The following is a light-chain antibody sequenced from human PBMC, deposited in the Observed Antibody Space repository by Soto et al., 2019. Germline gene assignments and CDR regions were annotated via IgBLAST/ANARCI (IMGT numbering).Light chain of an antibody. CDR3: TSYTVSTTVL. V-gene: IGLV2-14*01. CDR1: NSDIGGFPY. J-gene: IGLJ2*01. Sequence: QSALTQPASVSGSPGQSITISCTGTNSDIGGFPYVSWYQQHPGKAPKLMIYEVSNRPSGVSNRFSGSKSGNTASLTISGLQAEDEADYYCTSYTVSTTVLFGVGTKLPVL. CDR2: EVS.